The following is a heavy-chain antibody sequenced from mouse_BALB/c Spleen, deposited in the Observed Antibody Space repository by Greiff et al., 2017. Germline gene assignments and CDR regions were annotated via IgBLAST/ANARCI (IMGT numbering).Heavy chain of an antibody. CDR3: ARQVFYDGDYYAMDY. J-gene: IGHJ4*01. CDR1: GFTFSSYA. D-gene: IGHD2-12*01. V-gene: IGHV5-9-3*01. CDR2: ISSGGSYT. Sequence: EVQLQESGGGLVKPGGSLKLSCAASGFTFSSYAMSWVRQTPEKRLEWVATISSGGSYTYYPDSVKGRFTISRDNAKNTLYLQMSSLRSEDTAMYYCARQVFYDGDYYAMDYWGQGTSVTVSS.